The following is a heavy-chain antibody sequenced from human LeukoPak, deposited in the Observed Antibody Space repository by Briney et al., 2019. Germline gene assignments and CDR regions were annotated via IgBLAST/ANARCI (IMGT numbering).Heavy chain of an antibody. D-gene: IGHD1-26*01. CDR3: ARDNVRLEWDYYYYMDV. CDR1: GDSISSSSYY. CDR2: IYYSGST. Sequence: SETLSLTCTVSGDSISSSSYYWGWIRQPPGKGLEWIGSIYYSGSTYYNPSLKSRVTISVDTSKNQFSLKLSSVTAADTAVYYCARDNVRLEWDYYYYMDVWGKGTTVTVSS. J-gene: IGHJ6*03. V-gene: IGHV4-39*07.